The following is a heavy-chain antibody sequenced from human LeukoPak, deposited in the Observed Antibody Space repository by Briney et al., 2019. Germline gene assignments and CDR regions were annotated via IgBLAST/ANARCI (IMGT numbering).Heavy chain of an antibody. V-gene: IGHV1-18*01. CDR3: AREKNYGMDV. D-gene: IGHD2/OR15-2a*01. CDR1: GYTFTSFG. Sequence: GASVPVSCKASGYTFTSFGISWVRQPPAQGLEWTGWIGAYNGNTNYAQKFQGRVTMTTDTSTSTAYMELRSLRSDDTAVYYCAREKNYGMDVWGQGTTVTVSS. J-gene: IGHJ6*02. CDR2: IGAYNGNT.